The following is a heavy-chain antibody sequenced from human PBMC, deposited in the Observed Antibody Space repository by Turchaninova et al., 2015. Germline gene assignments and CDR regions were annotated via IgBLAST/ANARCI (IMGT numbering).Heavy chain of an antibody. CDR3: TRQGYHYGSGSYYDVS. Sequence: LVESGGGLVQPGRSLRLSCTASGFIFGDYALSWVRQATGKGLEWVAFIRSKTSGGKPEHAASVKGRFTISRDDSKSFAYLQMNSLKTEDTAVYYCTRQGYHYGSGSYYDVSWGQGTLVTVSS. V-gene: IGHV3-49*04. J-gene: IGHJ5*02. D-gene: IGHD3-10*01. CDR1: GFIFGDYA. CDR2: IRSKTSGGKP.